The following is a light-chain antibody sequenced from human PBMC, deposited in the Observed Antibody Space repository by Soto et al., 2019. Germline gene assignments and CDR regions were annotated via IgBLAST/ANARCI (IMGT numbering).Light chain of an antibody. CDR3: SSYTSTVTLVV. CDR2: EVE. CDR1: SSDIGDYNY. Sequence: QSALTQPASVSASPGQSITISCTGTSSDIGDYNYVSWYQQRPGEAPKLILYEVENRPSGISDRFSGSKSGNTASLTISGLRTEYEADYYCSSYTSTVTLVVFGGGTKLTVL. V-gene: IGLV2-14*03. J-gene: IGLJ2*01.